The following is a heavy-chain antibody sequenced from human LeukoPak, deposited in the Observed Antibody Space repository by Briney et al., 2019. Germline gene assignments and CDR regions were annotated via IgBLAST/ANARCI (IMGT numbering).Heavy chain of an antibody. J-gene: IGHJ6*02. V-gene: IGHV3-23*01. Sequence: GGSLRLSCAASGFTFSNYAMTWVRQAPGKGLEWVSAISGSGGSTYYADSVKGRFTISRDNSKNTLYLQMNSLRAEDTAVYYCARESSGWYGMDVWGQGTTVTVSS. CDR3: ARESSGWYGMDV. D-gene: IGHD6-19*01. CDR1: GFTFSNYA. CDR2: ISGSGGST.